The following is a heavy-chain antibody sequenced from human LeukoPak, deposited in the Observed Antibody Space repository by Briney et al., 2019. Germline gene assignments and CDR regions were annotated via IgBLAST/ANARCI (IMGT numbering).Heavy chain of an antibody. Sequence: PGGSLRLSCAASGFTFSNYAMSWVRQAPGKGLGWVSAMSGTSGSTWYADSVKGRFTISRDNSKNTLYLQMSSLGAEDTAVYYCAKDVERSGYYLFDYWGQGTLVTVSS. CDR3: AKDVERSGYYLFDY. J-gene: IGHJ4*02. D-gene: IGHD3-22*01. V-gene: IGHV3-23*01. CDR2: MSGTSGST. CDR1: GFTFSNYA.